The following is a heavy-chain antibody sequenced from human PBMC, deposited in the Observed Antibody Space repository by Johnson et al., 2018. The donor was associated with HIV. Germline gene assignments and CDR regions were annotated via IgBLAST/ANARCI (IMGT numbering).Heavy chain of an antibody. D-gene: IGHD5-24*01. CDR3: ARACRDGYTCDVFYI. CDR2: IWYDGSNK. J-gene: IGHJ3*02. V-gene: IGHV3-33*01. Sequence: VQLVESGGGVVQPGGSRRLSCAASGFTFSSYGMHWVRQAPGKGLEWVAVIWYDGSNKYYADSVKGRFTISRDNSKNTLYLQMNSLRAEDTAVYYCARACRDGYTCDVFYIWGQGTLVTVSS. CDR1: GFTFSSYG.